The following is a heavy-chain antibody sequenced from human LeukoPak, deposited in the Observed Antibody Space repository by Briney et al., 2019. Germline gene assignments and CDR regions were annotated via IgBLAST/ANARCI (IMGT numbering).Heavy chain of an antibody. V-gene: IGHV3-23*01. D-gene: IGHD2-15*01. CDR2: ISGSGGST. CDR3: AKVGRYCSGGSCYPAA. Sequence: GGSLRLSCAASGFTFNSYAMSWVRQAPGKGLEWVSAISGSGGSTYYADSVKGRFTISRDNSKNTLYLQMNSLRAEDTAVYYCAKVGRYCSGGSCYPAAWGQGTLVTVSS. J-gene: IGHJ5*02. CDR1: GFTFNSYA.